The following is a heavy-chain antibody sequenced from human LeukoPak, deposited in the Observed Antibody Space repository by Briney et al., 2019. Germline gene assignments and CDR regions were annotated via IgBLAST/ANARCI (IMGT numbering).Heavy chain of an antibody. CDR1: GDSISSGYY. Sequence: PSETLSLTCTVSGDSISSGYYWGWIRQPPGKGLEWIGSIYHSGSTYYNPSLKSRVTISVDTSKNQFSLKLSSVTAADTAVYYCAGRPNRGVIAAAGTALSWGQGTLVTVSS. D-gene: IGHD6-13*01. J-gene: IGHJ4*02. CDR3: AGRPNRGVIAAAGTALS. V-gene: IGHV4-38-2*02. CDR2: IYHSGST.